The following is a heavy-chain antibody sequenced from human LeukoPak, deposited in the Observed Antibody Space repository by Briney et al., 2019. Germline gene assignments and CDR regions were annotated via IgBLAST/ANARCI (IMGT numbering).Heavy chain of an antibody. V-gene: IGHV4-34*01. CDR1: GGSFSGYY. CDR2: INHSGST. J-gene: IGHJ4*02. D-gene: IGHD3-10*01. CDR3: ARTAYYYGSGSPFSY. Sequence: PSETLFLTCAVYGGSFSGYYWSWIRQPPGKGLEWIGEINHSGSTNYNPSLKSRVTISVDTSKNQFSLKLSSVTAADTAVYYCARTAYYYGSGSPFSYWGQGTLVTVSS.